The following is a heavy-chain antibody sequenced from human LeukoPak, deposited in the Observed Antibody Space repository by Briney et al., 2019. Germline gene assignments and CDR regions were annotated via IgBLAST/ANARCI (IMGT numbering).Heavy chain of an antibody. CDR3: HLIRGGGYFDY. Sequence: SETLSLTCAVSGGSISSNSYYWSWIRQPPGKGLEWIGEINHSGDTNYNPSLKSRLTISLDTSKNHVSLNLSSVTAADTAVYYCHLIRGGGYFDYWGQGTLVTVSS. D-gene: IGHD3-10*01. CDR1: GGSISSNSYY. CDR2: INHSGDT. J-gene: IGHJ4*02. V-gene: IGHV4-39*02.